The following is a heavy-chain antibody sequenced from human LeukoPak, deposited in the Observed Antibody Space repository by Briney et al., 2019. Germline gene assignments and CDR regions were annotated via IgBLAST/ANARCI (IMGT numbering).Heavy chain of an antibody. CDR3: ASGGSCYDY. CDR1: GGSFSGYY. CDR2: INHSGST. D-gene: IGHD2-2*01. J-gene: IGHJ4*02. V-gene: IGHV4-34*01. Sequence: PSETLSLTCTVSGGSFSGYYWSWIRQPPGKGLEWIGEINHSGSTNYNPSLKSRVTISVDTSKNQFSLKLSSVTAADTAVYYCASGGSCYDYWGQGTLVTVSS.